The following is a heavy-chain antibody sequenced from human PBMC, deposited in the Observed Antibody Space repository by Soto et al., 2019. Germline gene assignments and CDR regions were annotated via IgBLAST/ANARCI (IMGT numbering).Heavy chain of an antibody. V-gene: IGHV3-21*01. CDR1: GFTFSSYS. CDR2: ISSSSSYI. D-gene: IGHD2-15*01. Sequence: PGGSLRLSCAAPGFTFSSYSMNWVRQAPGKGLEWVSSISSSSSYIYYADSVKGRFTISRDNAKNSLYLQMNSLRAEDTAVYYCASGGYCSGGSCYPHYYYYYMDVWGKGTTVTVSS. J-gene: IGHJ6*03. CDR3: ASGGYCSGGSCYPHYYYYYMDV.